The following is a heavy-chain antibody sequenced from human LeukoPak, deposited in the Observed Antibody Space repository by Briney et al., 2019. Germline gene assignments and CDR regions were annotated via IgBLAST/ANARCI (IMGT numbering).Heavy chain of an antibody. V-gene: IGHV3-30-3*01. CDR2: ISYDGSNK. CDR1: GFTFSSYA. CDR3: ARENDFWSGYYMGYYYGMDV. Sequence: PGGSLRLSCAASGFTFSSYAMHWVRQAPGKGLEWVAVISYDGSNKYYADSVKGRSTISRDNSKNTLYLQMNSLRAEDTAVYYCARENDFWSGYYMGYYYGMDVWGQGTTVTVSS. J-gene: IGHJ6*02. D-gene: IGHD3-3*01.